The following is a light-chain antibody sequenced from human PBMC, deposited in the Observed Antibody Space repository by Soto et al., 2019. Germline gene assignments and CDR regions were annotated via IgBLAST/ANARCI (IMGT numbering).Light chain of an antibody. CDR3: QQFESYYPLT. CDR1: QSISSW. J-gene: IGKJ4*01. CDR2: KTS. V-gene: IGKV1-5*03. Sequence: DIQMTQSPSTLSASVGDRVTITCRANQSISSWLAWYQQKPGKAPKLLIYKTSSLETGVPSRFSGSGYGTEFTLTISSLQPEYFATYYCQQFESYYPLTFGGGTKVDMK.